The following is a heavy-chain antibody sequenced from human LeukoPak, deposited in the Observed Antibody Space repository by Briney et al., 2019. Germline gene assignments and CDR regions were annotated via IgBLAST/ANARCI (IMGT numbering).Heavy chain of an antibody. V-gene: IGHV4-59*01. D-gene: IGHD3-16*01. CDR1: GGSISSYY. Sequence: SETLSLTCTVSGGSISSYYWSWIRQSPGKGLEWIGYIFYSGSTNYNPSLKSRVTISIDTSKNHFSLKLSSVTAADTAVSYCAGGFDSNPGYWGQGTLVTVSS. J-gene: IGHJ4*02. CDR3: AGGFDSNPGY. CDR2: IFYSGST.